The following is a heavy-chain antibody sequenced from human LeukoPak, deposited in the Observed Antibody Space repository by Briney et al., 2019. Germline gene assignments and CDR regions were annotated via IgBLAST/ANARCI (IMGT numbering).Heavy chain of an antibody. CDR1: GFTFSANP. Sequence: GGSLRLSCAASGFTFSANPMSWVRQAPGKGLEWVSSISGNGDYTYYADSVKGRLTISRDNSKNTPYVQVNSLRAEDTAVYYCAKGAATKPFDCWGQGTLVTVSS. CDR2: ISGNGDYT. CDR3: AKGAATKPFDC. D-gene: IGHD1-7*01. J-gene: IGHJ4*02. V-gene: IGHV3-23*01.